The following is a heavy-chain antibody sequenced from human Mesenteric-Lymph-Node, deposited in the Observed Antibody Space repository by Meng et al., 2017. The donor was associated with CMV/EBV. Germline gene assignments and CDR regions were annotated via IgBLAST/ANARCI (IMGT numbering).Heavy chain of an antibody. CDR2: INPDSIDT. CDR3: ARGLGYCSSTSCSSDAFDI. D-gene: IGHD2-2*01. Sequence: ASVKVSCKASGYTFTGYYMHWVRQAPGQGREWRGWINPDSIDTNYAQKFQGRVTMTRDTSISTAYMELSRLRSDDTAVYYCARGLGYCSSTSCSSDAFDIWGQGTMVTVSS. J-gene: IGHJ3*02. V-gene: IGHV1-2*02. CDR1: GYTFTGYY.